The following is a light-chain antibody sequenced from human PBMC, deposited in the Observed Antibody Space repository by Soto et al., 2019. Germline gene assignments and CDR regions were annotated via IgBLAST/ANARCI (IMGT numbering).Light chain of an antibody. CDR3: QQYNNWPPLT. CDR2: GAS. V-gene: IGKV3-15*01. CDR1: QNVRSD. J-gene: IGKJ4*01. Sequence: EIVMTQSPASLSVSPGDSATLSCRASQNVRSDVAWYQHKPGQAPRLLIYGASTRAIGIPARFSGSGSGTEFTLTLTSLQSEDFAVYFCQQYNNWPPLTFGGGTKVEIK.